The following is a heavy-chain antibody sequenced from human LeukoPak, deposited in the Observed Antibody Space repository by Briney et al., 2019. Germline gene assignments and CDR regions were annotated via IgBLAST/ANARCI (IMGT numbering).Heavy chain of an antibody. CDR3: AEGGYYFDSSGSETPIWFDP. CDR1: GGSISSSSYY. CDR2: IYSSGST. J-gene: IGHJ5*02. D-gene: IGHD3-22*01. V-gene: IGHV4-39*01. Sequence: PSETLSLTCTVSGGSISSSSYYWGWIRQPPGKGLEWIGNIYSSGSTYYNPSLKSRVTISVDTSKNQVSLKLNSVTAADTAVYYCAEGGYYFDSSGSETPIWFDPWGQGTLVTVSS.